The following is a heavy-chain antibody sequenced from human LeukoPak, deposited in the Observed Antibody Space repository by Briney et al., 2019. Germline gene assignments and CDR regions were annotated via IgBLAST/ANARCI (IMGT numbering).Heavy chain of an antibody. CDR1: GFTFSNYW. J-gene: IGHJ4*02. CDR2: LNTDGSST. Sequence: GGSLRLSCAASGFTFSNYWMHWVRQAPGKGLVWVSRLNTDGSSTRYADSVKGRFTISRDNAKNTLYLQMNSLRAEDTAVYYCAAGCWNAFDYWGQGTLVTVSS. D-gene: IGHD1-1*01. V-gene: IGHV3-74*01. CDR3: AAGCWNAFDY.